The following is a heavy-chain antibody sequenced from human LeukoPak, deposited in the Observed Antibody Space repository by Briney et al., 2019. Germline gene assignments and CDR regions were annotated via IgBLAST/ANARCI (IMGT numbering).Heavy chain of an antibody. CDR2: ITSSGSAI. J-gene: IGHJ4*02. CDR1: GFTFSSHE. V-gene: IGHV3-48*03. D-gene: IGHD1-26*01. CDR3: AREVVGATSEFDF. Sequence: PEGSLRLSCAASGFTFSSHEMNWVRQAPGKGLEWVSYITSSGSAIYYADSVKGRFTISRDNAKNSLYLQMNSLRADDTALYYCAREVVGATSEFDFWGQGTLVTVSS.